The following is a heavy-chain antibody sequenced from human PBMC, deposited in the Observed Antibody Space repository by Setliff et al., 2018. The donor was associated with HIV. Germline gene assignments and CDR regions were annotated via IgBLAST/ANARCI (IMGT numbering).Heavy chain of an antibody. CDR2: IYFSGSA. V-gene: IGHV4-39*07. D-gene: IGHD3-3*01. CDR1: GGSVSSNNYY. J-gene: IGHJ4*02. CDR3: ARGPITIFGVIIIPVYFDY. Sequence: SETLSLTCSVSGGSVSSNNYYWGWIRQPPGKGLEWIGSIYFSGSAYYNPSLKSRVTMSVDMSKNQYSLKLSSVTAADTAVYYCARGPITIFGVIIIPVYFDYWGQGTPVTVSS.